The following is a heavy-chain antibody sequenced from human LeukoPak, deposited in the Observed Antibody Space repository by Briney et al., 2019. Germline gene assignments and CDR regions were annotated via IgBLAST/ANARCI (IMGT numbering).Heavy chain of an antibody. D-gene: IGHD4-17*01. CDR2: ISSSSSYI. Sequence: GGSLRLSCAASGFTFSSYSMNWVRQAPGKGLEWVSSISSSSSYIYYADSVKGRFTISRDNAKNSLYLQMNSLRAEDTAVYYCARVDYGDYVVDCWGQGTLVTVSS. V-gene: IGHV3-21*01. J-gene: IGHJ4*02. CDR1: GFTFSSYS. CDR3: ARVDYGDYVVDC.